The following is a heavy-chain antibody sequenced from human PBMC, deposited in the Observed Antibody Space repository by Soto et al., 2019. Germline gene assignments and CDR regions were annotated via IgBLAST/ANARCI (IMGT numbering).Heavy chain of an antibody. CDR2: IVPFIDTT. J-gene: IGHJ4*02. Sequence: QVQLVQSGAEVKKPGSSVKVSCKTSGGTFSSYAISWVRQAPGQGLEWMGGIVPFIDTTNYAQSFQGRVTINADKSTSTVHMELSGLRSEDTGVYSCARGSFSSSWRFDYWGQGTLVTVSS. CDR3: ARGSFSSSWRFDY. V-gene: IGHV1-69*06. D-gene: IGHD6-13*01. CDR1: GGTFSSYA.